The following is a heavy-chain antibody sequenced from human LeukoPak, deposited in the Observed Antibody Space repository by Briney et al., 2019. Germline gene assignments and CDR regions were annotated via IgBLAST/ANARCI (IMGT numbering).Heavy chain of an antibody. V-gene: IGHV5-10-1*01. Sequence: GESLRISCKVPGYSFTTYWITWVRQMPGKGLEWMGRIDPSDSYIKYSPSFQGHITITVDKSINTAYLQWSSLKASDTAMYYCARLQDYWGQGTLVTVSS. CDR2: IDPSDSYI. CDR1: GYSFTTYW. J-gene: IGHJ4*02. CDR3: ARLQDY.